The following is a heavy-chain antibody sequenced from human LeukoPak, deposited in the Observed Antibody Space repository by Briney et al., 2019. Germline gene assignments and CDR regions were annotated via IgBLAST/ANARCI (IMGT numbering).Heavy chain of an antibody. Sequence: GGSLRPSCAASGFTYSSHNMHWVRQAPGKGLEWVALISYDGSNKYYADSVKGRFTTSRDNSKNTLYLQMNSLRAEDTAVYYCARDQGYSYGHSFDYWGQGTLVTVSS. CDR1: GFTYSSHN. V-gene: IGHV3-30-3*01. D-gene: IGHD5-18*01. J-gene: IGHJ4*02. CDR3: ARDQGYSYGHSFDY. CDR2: ISYDGSNK.